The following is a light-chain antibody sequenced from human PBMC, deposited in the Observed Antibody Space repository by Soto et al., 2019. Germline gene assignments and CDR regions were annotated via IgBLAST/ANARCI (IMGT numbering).Light chain of an antibody. CDR3: AAWDDSLSGPV. J-gene: IGLJ3*02. CDR1: SSNIGSNY. CDR2: SNN. Sequence: QSVLTQPPSASGTPGQRVTISCSGSSSNIGSNYVHWYQHLPGTAPKLLIYSNNQRPSGVPDRFSGSKSGTSVSLAISGLRSEDEADYYCAAWDDSLSGPVFGGGTKLTVL. V-gene: IGLV1-47*02.